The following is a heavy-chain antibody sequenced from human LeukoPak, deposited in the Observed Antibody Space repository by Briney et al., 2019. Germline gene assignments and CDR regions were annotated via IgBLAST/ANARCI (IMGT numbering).Heavy chain of an antibody. CDR2: INSDGSST. CDR3: AKEGLNYPFDY. Sequence: GGSLRLSCAASGFTFSSYAMSWVRQAPGKGLVWVSRINSDGSSTSFADSVKGRFTISRDNSKNTLYLQMNSLRAEDTAVYYCAKEGLNYPFDYWGQGTLVTVSS. CDR1: GFTFSSYA. V-gene: IGHV3-23*01. J-gene: IGHJ4*02. D-gene: IGHD1-7*01.